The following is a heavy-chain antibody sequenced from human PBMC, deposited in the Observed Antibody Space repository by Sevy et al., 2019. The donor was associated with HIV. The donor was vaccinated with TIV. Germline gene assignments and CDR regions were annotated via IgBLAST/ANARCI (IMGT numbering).Heavy chain of an antibody. CDR2: INSDGSST. V-gene: IGHV3-74*01. Sequence: GGSLRLSCAASGFTFSSYWMHWVRQAPGKGLVWVSRINSDGSSTSYADSMKGRFTISRDNAKNTLYLQMNSLRAEDTAVYYCARALGDYDFWSGFDYYYGMDVWGQGTTVTVSS. D-gene: IGHD3-3*01. CDR3: ARALGDYDFWSGFDYYYGMDV. CDR1: GFTFSSYW. J-gene: IGHJ6*02.